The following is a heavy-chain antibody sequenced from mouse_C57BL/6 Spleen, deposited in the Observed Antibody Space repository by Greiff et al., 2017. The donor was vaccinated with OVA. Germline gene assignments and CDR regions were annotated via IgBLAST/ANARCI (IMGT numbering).Heavy chain of an antibody. CDR1: GYAFSSYW. D-gene: IGHD3-2*02. Sequence: QVQLQQSGPELVKPGASVKISCKASGYAFSSYWMNWVKQRPGKGLEWIGRIYPGDGDTNYNGKFKGKATLTADKSSSTAYMQLSSLTSEDSAVYFCASEAQATDFAYWGQGTLVTVSA. CDR3: ASEAQATDFAY. V-gene: IGHV1-82*01. J-gene: IGHJ3*01. CDR2: IYPGDGDT.